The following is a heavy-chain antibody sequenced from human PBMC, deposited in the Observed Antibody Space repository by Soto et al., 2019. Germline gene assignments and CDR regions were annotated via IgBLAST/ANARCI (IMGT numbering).Heavy chain of an antibody. D-gene: IGHD3-10*01. CDR3: VGGQYYFDY. V-gene: IGHV3-30*03. CDR1: GFPFTTYG. CDR2: ISYDGSNK. Sequence: QVQLVESGGGVVQPGRSLRLSCAASGFPFTTYGMHWVREGPGKGLEWVAVISYDGSNKYYADSVKGRFTISRANSKYTLYLQMKSLRPEDTALYYCVGGQYYFDYRGQGTLVTVSS. J-gene: IGHJ4*02.